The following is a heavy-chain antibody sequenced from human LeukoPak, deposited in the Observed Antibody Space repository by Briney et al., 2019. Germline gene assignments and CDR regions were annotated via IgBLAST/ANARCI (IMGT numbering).Heavy chain of an antibody. D-gene: IGHD6-13*01. Sequence: SETLSLTCTVSGGSISSYYWSWIRQPPGKGLEWIWHIYYSWSTNYNPSLKSRVTISVDTCKNQFFLELGYVAAADTAVYYCAGGPYSSSWYLFGYWGQGTLVTVSS. CDR2: IYYSWST. CDR1: GGSISSYY. V-gene: IGHV4-59*01. J-gene: IGHJ4*02. CDR3: AGGPYSSSWYLFGY.